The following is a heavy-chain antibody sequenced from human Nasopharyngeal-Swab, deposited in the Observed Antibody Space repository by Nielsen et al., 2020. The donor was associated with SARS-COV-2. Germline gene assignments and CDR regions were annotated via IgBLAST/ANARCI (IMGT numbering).Heavy chain of an antibody. V-gene: IGHV3-7*01. D-gene: IGHD4-17*01. CDR3: ARGGDYGDYWDWFDP. CDR2: IKQDGSEK. Sequence: GESLKISCAASGFTFSSYWMNWVRQAPGKGLEWVANIKQDGSEKYYVDSVKGRFTISRDNAKNSLYLQMNSLRAEDTAVYYCARGGDYGDYWDWFDPWGQGTLVTVSS. J-gene: IGHJ5*02. CDR1: GFTFSSYW.